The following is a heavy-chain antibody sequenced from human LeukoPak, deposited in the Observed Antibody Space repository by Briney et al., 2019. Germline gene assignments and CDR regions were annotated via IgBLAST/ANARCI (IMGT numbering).Heavy chain of an antibody. D-gene: IGHD6-13*01. V-gene: IGHV4-59*01. Sequence: SETLSLTCTVSGDSISSYYWSWIRQPPGKGLEWIGYIYHRGSTNYNPSLKSRVTISADTSKDQFSLKLASVTAADTAVHYCATGYSSTWYYFDYWGQGTLATASS. CDR1: GDSISSYY. CDR3: ATGYSSTWYYFDY. CDR2: IYHRGST. J-gene: IGHJ4*02.